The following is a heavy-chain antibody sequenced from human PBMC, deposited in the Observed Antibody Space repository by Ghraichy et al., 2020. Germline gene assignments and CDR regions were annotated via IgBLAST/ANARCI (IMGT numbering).Heavy chain of an antibody. CDR3: ARSRIVPATIKGRHYYYGMDV. D-gene: IGHD2-2*02. CDR2: INHSGST. Sequence: SETLSLTCAVYGGSFSGYYWSWIRQPPGKGLEWIGEINHSGSTNHNPSLKSRVTISVDTSKNQFSLKLSSVTAADTAVYYCARSRIVPATIKGRHYYYGMDVWGQGTTVTVSS. V-gene: IGHV4-34*01. CDR1: GGSFSGYY. J-gene: IGHJ6*02.